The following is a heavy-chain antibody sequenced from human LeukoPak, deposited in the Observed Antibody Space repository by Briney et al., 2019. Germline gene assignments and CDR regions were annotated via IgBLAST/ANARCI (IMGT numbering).Heavy chain of an antibody. CDR3: ARDRGDYYFDY. Sequence: QPGGSLRLSCAASGFTFSTYWMRWVRHAPGKGLVWVSHINSDGSSIRYADSVKGRITISRDNAKNTLYLQMNSLRAEDTAVYYCARDRGDYYFDYWGQGTLVTVSS. CDR1: GFTFSTYW. J-gene: IGHJ4*02. D-gene: IGHD3-10*01. V-gene: IGHV3-74*01. CDR2: INSDGSSI.